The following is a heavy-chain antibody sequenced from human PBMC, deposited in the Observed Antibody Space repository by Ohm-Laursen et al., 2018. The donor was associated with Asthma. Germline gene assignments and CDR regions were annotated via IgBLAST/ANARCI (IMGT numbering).Heavy chain of an antibody. CDR1: GFTFSSYS. Sequence: SLRLSCSASGFTFSSYSMNWVRQAPGKGLEWASSISSSSSYIYYADSVKGRFTISRDNAKNSLYLQMNSLRAEDTAVYYCARDAPPGAVARAVYWGQGTLVTVSS. CDR2: ISSSSSYI. J-gene: IGHJ4*02. D-gene: IGHD6-19*01. V-gene: IGHV3-21*01. CDR3: ARDAPPGAVARAVY.